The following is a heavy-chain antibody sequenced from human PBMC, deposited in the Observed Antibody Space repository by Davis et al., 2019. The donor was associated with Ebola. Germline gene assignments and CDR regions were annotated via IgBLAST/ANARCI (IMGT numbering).Heavy chain of an antibody. CDR1: GFTFSSYA. D-gene: IGHD7-27*01. J-gene: IGHJ3*02. CDR3: ARDLTYTSNWGTDAFDI. Sequence: GESLKISCAASGFTFSSYAIHWVRQAPGKGLEWVAVTSYDGSNKYYADSVKGRFTISRDNSKNTLYLQMNSLRAEDTAVYYCARDLTYTSNWGTDAFDIWGQGTMVTVSS. V-gene: IGHV3-30-3*01. CDR2: TSYDGSNK.